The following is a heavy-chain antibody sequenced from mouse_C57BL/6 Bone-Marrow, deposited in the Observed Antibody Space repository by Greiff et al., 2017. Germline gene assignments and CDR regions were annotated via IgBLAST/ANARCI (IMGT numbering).Heavy chain of an antibody. CDR2: ICSGGST. CDR3: AKKGGSSWYFDV. D-gene: IGHD1-1*01. J-gene: IGHJ1*03. CDR1: GFSLTSYG. Sequence: QVQLQQSGPGLVQPSQCLSITCTASGFSLTSYGVHWVRQPPGKGLEWLGVICSGGSTDYNAAFISRLSISKDNSKSQVIFQMNSLQADDTAIYYCAKKGGSSWYFDVWGTGTTVTVSS. V-gene: IGHV2-4*01.